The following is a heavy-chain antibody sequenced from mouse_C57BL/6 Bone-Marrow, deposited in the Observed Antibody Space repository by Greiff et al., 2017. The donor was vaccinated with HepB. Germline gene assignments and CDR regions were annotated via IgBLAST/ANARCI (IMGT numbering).Heavy chain of an antibody. D-gene: IGHD2-2*01. CDR1: GYTFTSYW. V-gene: IGHV1-69*01. CDR3: ARGVTTRYFDV. Sequence: QVQLQQPGAELVMPGASVKLSCKASGYTFTSYWMHWVKQRPGQGLEWIGEIDPSDSYTNYNQKFKGKSTLTVDKSSSPAYMQLSSLTSEDSAVYYCARGVTTRYFDVWGTGTTVTVSS. CDR2: IDPSDSYT. J-gene: IGHJ1*03.